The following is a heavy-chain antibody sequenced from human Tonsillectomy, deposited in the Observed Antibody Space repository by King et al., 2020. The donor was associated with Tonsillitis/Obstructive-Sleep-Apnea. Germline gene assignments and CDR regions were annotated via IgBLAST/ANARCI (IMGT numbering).Heavy chain of an antibody. CDR3: ARDFGRMYYYMDV. V-gene: IGHV1-2*04. J-gene: IGHJ6*03. CDR1: GYTFTGYY. CDR2: IDPNSGGT. D-gene: IGHD2-15*01. Sequence: QLVQSGAEVKKPGASVKVSCKASGYTFTGYYIHWVRQAPGQGLEWMGWIDPNSGGTSYAQKFQGWVTMTRDTSISTAYMELTRLRSDDTAVYYSARDFGRMYYYMDVWGTGTTVTVPS.